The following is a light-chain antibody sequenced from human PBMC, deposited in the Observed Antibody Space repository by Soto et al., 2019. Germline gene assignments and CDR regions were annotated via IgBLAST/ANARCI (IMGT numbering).Light chain of an antibody. J-gene: IGKJ1*01. V-gene: IGKV1-17*01. CDR2: AAS. CDR1: QGIRND. CDR3: LQHYSHPRT. Sequence: QVTQSTSSLSASVGDRFSITCGASQGIRNDLSWYQQKPGKAPKRLIYAASSLHSGVPSRFSGSASGTEFTLAISGLQPEDFATYYCLQHYSHPRTFGQGTKVDIK.